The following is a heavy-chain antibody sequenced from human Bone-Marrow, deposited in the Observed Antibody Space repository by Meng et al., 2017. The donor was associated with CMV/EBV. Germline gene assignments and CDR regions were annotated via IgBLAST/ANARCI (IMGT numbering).Heavy chain of an antibody. V-gene: IGHV3-23*01. D-gene: IGHD3-10*01. CDR3: AKALSVLLWFGELLVFDY. CDR1: FSSYA. CDR2: ISGSGGST. Sequence: FSSYARSWVRQARGKGLEWVSAISGSGGSTYYADSVKGRFTISRDNSKNTLYLQMNSLRAEDTAVYYCAKALSVLLWFGELLVFDYWGQGTLVTVSS. J-gene: IGHJ4*02.